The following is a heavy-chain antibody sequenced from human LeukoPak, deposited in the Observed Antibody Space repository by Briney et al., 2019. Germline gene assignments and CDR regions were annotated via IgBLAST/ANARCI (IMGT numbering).Heavy chain of an antibody. Sequence: SVKVSCKASGGTFSSYAISWVRQAPGQGLEWMGGIIPIFGTANYAQKFQGRVTITADESTSTAYMELSSLRSEDTAVYYCARDLGCSGGSCYSPSFWFNPWGQGTLVTISS. CDR2: IIPIFGTA. CDR3: ARDLGCSGGSCYSPSFWFNP. CDR1: GGTFSSYA. J-gene: IGHJ5*02. D-gene: IGHD2-15*01. V-gene: IGHV1-69*01.